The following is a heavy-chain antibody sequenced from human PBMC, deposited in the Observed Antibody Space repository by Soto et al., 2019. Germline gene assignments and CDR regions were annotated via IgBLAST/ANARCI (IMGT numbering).Heavy chain of an antibody. CDR3: AKVLKGSGIAVAASSRFDY. CDR2: ISGSGGST. J-gene: IGHJ4*02. D-gene: IGHD6-19*01. V-gene: IGHV3-23*01. CDR1: GFTFSSYA. Sequence: GGSLRLSCAASGFTFSSYAMSWVRQAPGKGLEWVSAISGSGGSTYYADSVKGRFTISRDNSKNTLYLQMNSLRAEDTAVYYCAKVLKGSGIAVAASSRFDYWGQGTLVTVSS.